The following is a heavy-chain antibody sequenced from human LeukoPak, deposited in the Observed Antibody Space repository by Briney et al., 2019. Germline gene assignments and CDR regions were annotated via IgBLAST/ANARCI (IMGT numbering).Heavy chain of an antibody. Sequence: GGSLRLSCAASGFSFSNYWMSWVRQAPGKGLEWVSYISSSGSTIYYADSVKGRFTISRDNAKNSLYLQMNSLRAEDTAVYYCAKDSEEDYYDSSGYYDYWGQGTLVTVSS. CDR2: ISSSGSTI. CDR1: GFSFSNYW. V-gene: IGHV3-48*04. J-gene: IGHJ4*02. CDR3: AKDSEEDYYDSSGYYDY. D-gene: IGHD3-22*01.